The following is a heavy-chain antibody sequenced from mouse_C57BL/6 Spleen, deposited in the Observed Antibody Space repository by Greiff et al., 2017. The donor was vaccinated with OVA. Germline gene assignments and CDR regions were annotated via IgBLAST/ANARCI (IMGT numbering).Heavy chain of an antibody. V-gene: IGHV6-3*01. J-gene: IGHJ2*01. CDR2: ISLKSDNYAT. CDR1: GFTFSNYW. D-gene: IGHD1-2*01. Sequence: EVHLVESGGGLVQPGGSMKLSCVASGFTFSNYWMNWVRQSPGKGLEWVAQISLKSDNYATHYAVSVKGRFTISKDDSKSSDYLQMNNLRAEDAVIYYCTVSSHFDYWGQGTTLTVSS. CDR3: TVSSHFDY.